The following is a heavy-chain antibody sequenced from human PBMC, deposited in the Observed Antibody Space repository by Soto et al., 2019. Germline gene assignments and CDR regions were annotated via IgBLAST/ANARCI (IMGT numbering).Heavy chain of an antibody. CDR2: IYWNDDK. CDR1: GFSLSTSGEG. V-gene: IGHV2-5*01. D-gene: IGHD3-3*01. CDR3: AHSYYDFWSGYYIYNWFDP. J-gene: IGHJ5*02. Sequence: SGPTLVTPTQTLTLTCTFSGFSLSTSGEGVGWIRQPPGKALEWLALIYWNDDKRYSPSLKSRLTITKDTSKNQVVLTMTNMDPVDTATYYCAHSYYDFWSGYYIYNWFDPWGQGTLVTVSS.